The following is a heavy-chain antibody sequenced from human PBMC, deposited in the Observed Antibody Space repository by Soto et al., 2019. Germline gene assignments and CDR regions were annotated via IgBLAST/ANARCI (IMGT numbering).Heavy chain of an antibody. V-gene: IGHV3-74*01. CDR1: GFAFSSYW. D-gene: IGHD3-22*01. CDR2: INSDGTST. Sequence: EVQLVESGGGLVQPGGSLRLSCAVSGFAFSSYWMHWVRQTPGKGLVWVSRINSDGTSTAYADSVKGRFTISRDNXXXXXXXXXXXXXXXXXXXXXXXXXXXXXXWLLRVYSYMDVWGKGTTVTVSS. CDR3: XXXXXXXXWLLRVYSYMDV. J-gene: IGHJ6*03.